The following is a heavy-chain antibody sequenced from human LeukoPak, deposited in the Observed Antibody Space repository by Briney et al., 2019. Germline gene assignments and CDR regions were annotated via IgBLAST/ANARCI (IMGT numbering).Heavy chain of an antibody. V-gene: IGHV1-8*01. Sequence: ASVKVSCKASGYTFTNYDINWVRQATGQGLEWMGWMNPNSGNTGYAQKFQGRITMTKNTPITTAYMDLSSLTSEDTAVYYCARALSWTTESYYYMDVWGKGTTVTVSS. J-gene: IGHJ6*03. CDR1: GYTFTNYD. D-gene: IGHD1-1*01. CDR2: MNPNSGNT. CDR3: ARALSWTTESYYYMDV.